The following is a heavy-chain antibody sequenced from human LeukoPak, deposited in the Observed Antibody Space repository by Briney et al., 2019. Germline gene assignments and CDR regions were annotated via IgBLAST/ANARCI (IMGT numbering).Heavy chain of an antibody. V-gene: IGHV4-59*01. Sequence: PSETLSLTCTVSGGSIIDYYWSWIRQTPGEGLEWIGYVYYSGTSTYNPSLKSRVTTSVDSSKNQFSLSLRSVTAADTAVYYCARSLRRRKFDPWGQGTLVTVSS. CDR2: VYYSGTS. CDR1: GGSIIDYY. J-gene: IGHJ5*02. CDR3: ARSLRRRKFDP. D-gene: IGHD3-16*01.